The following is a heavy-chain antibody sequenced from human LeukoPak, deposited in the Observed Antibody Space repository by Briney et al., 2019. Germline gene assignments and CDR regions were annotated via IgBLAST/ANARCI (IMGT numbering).Heavy chain of an antibody. CDR3: ASMKYDILTGYYLNYFDY. V-gene: IGHV4-59*02. Sequence: AETLSLTCTVSGDSVSSYYWSWIRQPPGKGLEWIGYIYYSGTTNYNPSLKSRVTISVDTSKNQFSLKLSSVTAADTAVYYCASMKYDILTGYYLNYFDYWGQGTLVTVSS. J-gene: IGHJ4*02. CDR2: IYYSGTT. CDR1: GDSVSSYY. D-gene: IGHD3-9*01.